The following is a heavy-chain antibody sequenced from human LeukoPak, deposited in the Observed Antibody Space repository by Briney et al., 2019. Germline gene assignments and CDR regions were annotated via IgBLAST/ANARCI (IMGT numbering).Heavy chain of an antibody. D-gene: IGHD1-26*01. CDR3: ARDGLRDYSGSYYYFDY. CDR1: GYTFTGYY. V-gene: IGHV1-2*02. J-gene: IGHJ4*02. CDR2: INPNSGGT. Sequence: ASVKVSCKASGYTFTGYYMHWVRQAPGQGLEWMGWINPNSGGTNYAQKFQGRVTMTRDTSISTAYMELSRLRSDDTAVYYCARDGLRDYSGSYYYFDYWGQGTLVTVSS.